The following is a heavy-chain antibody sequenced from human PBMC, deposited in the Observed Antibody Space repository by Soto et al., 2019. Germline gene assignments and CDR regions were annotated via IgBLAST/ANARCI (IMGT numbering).Heavy chain of an antibody. CDR3: ARQREYSGYDFDY. V-gene: IGHV4-39*01. J-gene: IGHJ4*02. D-gene: IGHD5-12*01. CDR2: IYCSGNT. CDR1: GGSISSSSSY. Sequence: SETLSLTCTVSGGSISSSSSYWGWIRQPPGKGLEWIGSIYCSGNTYYNPSLKNRVTISVDTSKNQFSLKLNSVTAADTSVYYCARQREYSGYDFDYWGQGTLVTVSS.